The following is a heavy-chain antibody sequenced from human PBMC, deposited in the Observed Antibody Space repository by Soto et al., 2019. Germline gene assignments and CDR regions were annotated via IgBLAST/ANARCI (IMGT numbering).Heavy chain of an antibody. Sequence: QVQLQESGPRLVNPSQTLSLTCTVSGGSISVGVDYWRLLRQPPGKGVEWIGYIFDSGSTSYDPSLNSRVTIAVDTSRNQCSLRLSSVTAQDTAVYYGAREFIPLPTDCYVVLWGRGTLVTVSS. CDR2: IFDSGST. CDR3: AREFIPLPTDCYVVL. V-gene: IGHV4-30-4*01. CDR1: GGSISVGVDY. D-gene: IGHD2-15*01. J-gene: IGHJ2*01.